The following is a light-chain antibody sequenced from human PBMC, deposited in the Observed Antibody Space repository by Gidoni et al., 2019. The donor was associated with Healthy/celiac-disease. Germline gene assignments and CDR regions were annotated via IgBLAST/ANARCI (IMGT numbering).Light chain of an antibody. Sequence: DIVLTQSPGTRSLSPGERATLSCRASQSVSSNYLAWYQQKPGQAPRLLTYAASSRATGIPDRFSGGGSGTDFTLTISRLEPEDFAAYFCQQYCSSPLTFGGGTRVEIK. CDR2: AAS. V-gene: IGKV3-20*01. J-gene: IGKJ4*01. CDR3: QQYCSSPLT. CDR1: QSVSSNY.